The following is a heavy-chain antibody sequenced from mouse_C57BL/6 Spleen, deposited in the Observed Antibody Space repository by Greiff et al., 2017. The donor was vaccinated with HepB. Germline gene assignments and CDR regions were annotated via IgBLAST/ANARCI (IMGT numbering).Heavy chain of an antibody. D-gene: IGHD1-1*01. CDR3: ARREDYYGSSSGY. CDR1: GYTFTSYW. Sequence: QVQLQQPGAELVKPGASVKMSCKASGYTFTSYWITWVKQRPGQGLEWIGDIYPGSGSTNYNEKFKSKATLTVDTSSSTAYMQLSSLTSEDSAVYYCARREDYYGSSSGYWGQGTTLTVSS. V-gene: IGHV1-55*01. J-gene: IGHJ2*01. CDR2: IYPGSGST.